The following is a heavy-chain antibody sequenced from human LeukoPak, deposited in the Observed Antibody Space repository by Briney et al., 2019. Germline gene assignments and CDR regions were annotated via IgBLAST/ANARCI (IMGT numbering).Heavy chain of an antibody. J-gene: IGHJ3*02. Sequence: SETLSLTCTVSGGSISSSSYYWGWIRQPPGKGLEWIGSIYYSGSTYYNPSLKSRVTISVDTSKNQFSLKLSSVTAADTAMYYCAYYGSSGYHHDAFDIWGQGTMVTVSS. CDR1: GGSISSSSYY. V-gene: IGHV4-39*01. CDR2: IYYSGST. CDR3: AYYGSSGYHHDAFDI. D-gene: IGHD3-22*01.